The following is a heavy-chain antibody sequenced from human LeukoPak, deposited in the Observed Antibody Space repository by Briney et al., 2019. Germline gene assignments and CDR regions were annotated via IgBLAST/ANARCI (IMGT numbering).Heavy chain of an antibody. D-gene: IGHD6-13*01. CDR2: ISYDGSNK. V-gene: IGHV3-30-3*01. J-gene: IGHJ4*02. CDR3: ARDPRPSSWFGVFDY. Sequence: GGSLRLSCAASGFTFSSYAMHWVRQAPGKGLEWVAVISYDGSNKYYADSVKGRFTIPRDNSKNTLYLQMNSLRAEDTAVYYCARDPRPSSWFGVFDYWGQGTLVTVSS. CDR1: GFTFSSYA.